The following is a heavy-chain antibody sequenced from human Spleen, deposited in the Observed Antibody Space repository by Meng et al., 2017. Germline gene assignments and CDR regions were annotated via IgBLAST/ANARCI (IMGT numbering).Heavy chain of an antibody. J-gene: IGHJ4*02. CDR1: GYNFPDYY. Sequence: ASVKVSCKPSGYNFPDYYIHWVRRAPGQGLEGRGRINPKSGDTHYAQKFQARVTMTGDTSISTAYMELSGLRSDDTAVYYCARDEDISAAGKLFGDYWGQGTLVTVSS. CDR2: INPKSGDT. D-gene: IGHD6-25*01. V-gene: IGHV1-2*06. CDR3: ARDEDISAAGKLFGDY.